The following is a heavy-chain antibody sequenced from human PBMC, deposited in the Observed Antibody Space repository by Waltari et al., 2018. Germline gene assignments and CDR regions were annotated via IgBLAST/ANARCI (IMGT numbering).Heavy chain of an antibody. J-gene: IGHJ6*02. CDR3: VRAPSRWHEHGFYYYGLDV. V-gene: IGHV3-74*01. Sequence: EVQLVESGGVLVQPGGSLRLSCAASGFTFSRYWMHWVRQAPGKGLVWVSRINSDGSTTAYADSVKGRFTISRDNAKNTLNLQMNSLRAEDTAVYYCVRAPSRWHEHGFYYYGLDVWGQGTTVTVSS. CDR1: GFTFSRYW. D-gene: IGHD6-13*01. CDR2: INSDGSTT.